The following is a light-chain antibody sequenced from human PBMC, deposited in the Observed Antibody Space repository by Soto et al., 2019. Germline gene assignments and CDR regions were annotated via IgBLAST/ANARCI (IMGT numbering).Light chain of an antibody. J-gene: IGKJ5*01. CDR1: RSVSSN. CDR3: QQYQNWPPSIT. CDR2: GPS. V-gene: IGKV3D-15*01. Sequence: EIVMTQSPATLSVSPGERATLSCRASRSVSSNLAWYQQKPGQAPRLLIYGPSTRATGIPARFSGSGSGKEFTLTISSLQSEDFAVYYCQQYQNWPPSITFGQGTRLEIK.